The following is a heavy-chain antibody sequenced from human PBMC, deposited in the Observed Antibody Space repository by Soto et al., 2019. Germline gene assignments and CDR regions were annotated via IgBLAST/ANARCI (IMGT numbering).Heavy chain of an antibody. J-gene: IGHJ5*02. Sequence: SEKVSCKASGGTFSSYAISWVRQAPGQGLEWMGGIIPIFGTANYAQKFQGRVTITADESTSTAYMELSSLGSEDTAVYYCAREVHSGGICCPHNWFDASGQGSVITASS. V-gene: IGHV1-69*13. CDR2: IIPIFGTA. CDR1: GGTFSSYA. CDR3: AREVHSGGICCPHNWFDA. D-gene: IGHD2-15*01.